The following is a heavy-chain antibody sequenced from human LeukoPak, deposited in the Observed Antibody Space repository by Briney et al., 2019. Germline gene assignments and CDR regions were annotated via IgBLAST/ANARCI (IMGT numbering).Heavy chain of an antibody. CDR3: ARYNWNDVVSALDY. CDR1: GYTLSGYY. J-gene: IGHJ4*02. V-gene: IGHV1-2*02. CDR2: INPNSGET. D-gene: IGHD1-1*01. Sequence: ASVKVSCKASGYTLSGYYIHWVRQAPGQGLEWLGWINPNSGETNYAQKFQGGVTLTRDTSISTFYMEVGRLRSDDTAVYFCARYNWNDVVSALDYWGQGTLVTVSS.